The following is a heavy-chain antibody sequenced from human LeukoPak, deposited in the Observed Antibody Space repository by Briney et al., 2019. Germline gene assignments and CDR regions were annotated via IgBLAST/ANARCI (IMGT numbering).Heavy chain of an antibody. CDR2: FYYGGGP. J-gene: IGHJ5*02. Sequence: SETLSLTCTVSGASISSNNWTWIRKPPGKGLEGIGDFYYGGGPNYNPPLKSRVTISVDTSKYQFSLKLSSVTAADTAVYYCARDLATTVTNHWFDPWGQGTLVTVSS. D-gene: IGHD4-17*01. CDR3: ARDLATTVTNHWFDP. CDR1: GASISSNN. V-gene: IGHV4-59*01.